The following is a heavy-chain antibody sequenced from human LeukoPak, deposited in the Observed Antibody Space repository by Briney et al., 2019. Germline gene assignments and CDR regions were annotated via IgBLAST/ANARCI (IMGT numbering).Heavy chain of an antibody. CDR2: IVSDGSNT. CDR1: GFTFSSYW. Sequence: GGSLRLSCAASGFTFSSYWMNWVRQVPGKGLVWVSRIVSDGSNTNYAESVKGRFTISRDNAKNTLYLQMNSLRVEDTAVYYCARGRPHGNDYWGQGTLVTVSS. CDR3: ARGRPHGNDY. J-gene: IGHJ4*02. V-gene: IGHV3-74*01. D-gene: IGHD4-23*01.